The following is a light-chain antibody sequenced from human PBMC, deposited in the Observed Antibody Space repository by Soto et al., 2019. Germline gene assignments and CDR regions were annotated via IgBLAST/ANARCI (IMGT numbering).Light chain of an antibody. CDR3: NSYAGPRARDV. CDR2: DVS. J-gene: IGLJ1*01. V-gene: IGLV2-14*01. CDR1: SSDISSYNY. Sequence: QSVLTQPASMSGSPGQSITISCTGTSSDISSYNYVSWYQQYPGKAPKLMIYDVSNRPSGVSNRFSGCKSGNTASLTISGLRSEDEADYYCNSYAGPRARDVSGTGTKVSV.